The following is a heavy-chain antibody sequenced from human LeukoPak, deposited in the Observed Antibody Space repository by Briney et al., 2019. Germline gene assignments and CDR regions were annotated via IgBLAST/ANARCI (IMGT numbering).Heavy chain of an antibody. CDR2: INQDGSEK. Sequence: AGGSLRLSCAASGFSFSSYWMSWVRQGPGKGLEWVANINQDGSEKYYVDSVKGRFTISRDNAKNSLYLQMNSLRAADTAVYYCARDKMVGRNYYGMDVWGQGTTVTVSS. CDR3: ARDKMVGRNYYGMDV. V-gene: IGHV3-7*01. J-gene: IGHJ6*02. CDR1: GFSFSSYW. D-gene: IGHD6-19*01.